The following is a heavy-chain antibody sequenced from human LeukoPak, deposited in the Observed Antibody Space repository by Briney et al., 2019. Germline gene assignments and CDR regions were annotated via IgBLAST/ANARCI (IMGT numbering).Heavy chain of an antibody. CDR3: ARDFDWPWAFDI. V-gene: IGHV4-61*01. CDR2: IYYSGST. CDR1: GGSVSSDTYY. Sequence: PSETLSLTCIVSGGSVSSDTYYWSWIRQPPGNGLEWIGYIYYSGSTNYNPSLKSRVTISVDTSKNQFSLRLSSVTAADTAVYYCARDFDWPWAFDIWGQGTMVTVSS. J-gene: IGHJ3*02. D-gene: IGHD3-9*01.